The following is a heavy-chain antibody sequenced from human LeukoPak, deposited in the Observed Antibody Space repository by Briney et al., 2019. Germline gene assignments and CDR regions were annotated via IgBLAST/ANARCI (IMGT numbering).Heavy chain of an antibody. CDR2: INSDGSIT. CDR3: ARSLLGGTDY. J-gene: IGHJ4*02. D-gene: IGHD3-16*01. V-gene: IGHV3-74*01. CDR1: GFTFNIYS. Sequence: GGSLRLSCTASGFTFNIYSMHWVRRAPGKGLVWVSRINSDGSITTYADSVKGRFTISRDNAKNTLYLQINSLRAEDTAVYYCARSLLGGTDYWGQGTLVTVSS.